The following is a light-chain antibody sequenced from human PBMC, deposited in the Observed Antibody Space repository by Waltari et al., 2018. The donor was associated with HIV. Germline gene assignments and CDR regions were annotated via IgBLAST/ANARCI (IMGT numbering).Light chain of an antibody. CDR2: GAS. Sequence: IQMTQSPSSLPASVGDRVTITCRASQSVSRYLNWYQQKPGKPPKLVIYGASNLQAGVPSRFSGSGSGTDFTLTIISLQPEDFATYYCQQSYLTYTFGQGTKLQI. V-gene: IGKV1-39*01. J-gene: IGKJ2*01. CDR1: QSVSRY. CDR3: QQSYLTYT.